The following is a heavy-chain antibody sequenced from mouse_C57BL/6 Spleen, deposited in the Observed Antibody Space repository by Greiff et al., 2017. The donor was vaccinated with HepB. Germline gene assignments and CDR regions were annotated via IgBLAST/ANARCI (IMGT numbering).Heavy chain of an antibody. CDR2: IYPGNSDT. D-gene: IGHD2-4*01. CDR1: GYTFTSYW. CDR3: TREDYYDYDVGAMDY. J-gene: IGHJ4*01. V-gene: IGHV1-5*01. Sequence: DVKLQESGTVLARPGASVKMSCKTSGYTFTSYWMHWVKQRPGQGLEWIGAIYPGNSDTSYNQKFKGKAKLTAVTSASTAYMELSSLTNEDSAVYYCTREDYYDYDVGAMDYWGQGTSVTVSS.